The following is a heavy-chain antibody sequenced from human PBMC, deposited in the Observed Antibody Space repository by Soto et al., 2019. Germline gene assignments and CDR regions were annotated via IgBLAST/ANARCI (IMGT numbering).Heavy chain of an antibody. D-gene: IGHD2-15*01. CDR3: ARPGYCSGARCYSDRFES. J-gene: IGHJ5*01. CDR2: ISYDGSNE. CDR1: GFTFSSYG. Sequence: GGSLRISCVACGFTFSSYGMHWVRQAPGKGLEWVAVISYDGSNEYYADSVKGRFTISRDNSKNTLYLQMNSLRVEDTAVYFCARPGYCSGARCYSDRFESWGQGTRVTVSS. V-gene: IGHV3-30*03.